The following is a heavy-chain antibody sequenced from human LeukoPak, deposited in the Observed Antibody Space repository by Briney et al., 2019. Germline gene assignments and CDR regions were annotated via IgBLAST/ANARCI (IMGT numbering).Heavy chain of an antibody. CDR1: GGSISSYY. CDR3: ARLTYYYDSSGYSVEGYYFDY. Sequence: SETLSLTCTVSGGSISSYYWSWVRQPPGKGLEWIGFVYYTGSTNYSPSLKSRVTISVDTSKNQFSLKLRSVTAADTAVYYCARLTYYYDSSGYSVEGYYFDYWGQGTLVTVSS. V-gene: IGHV4-59*01. CDR2: VYYTGST. D-gene: IGHD3-22*01. J-gene: IGHJ4*02.